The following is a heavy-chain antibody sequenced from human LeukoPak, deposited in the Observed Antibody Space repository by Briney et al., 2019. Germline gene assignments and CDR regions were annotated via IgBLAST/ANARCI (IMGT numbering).Heavy chain of an antibody. V-gene: IGHV4-4*07. J-gene: IGHJ2*01. Sequence: SETLSLTCTVSGGSISSYYWSWIRQPAGKGLEWIGRIYTSGGTNYNPSLKSRVTMSVDTSKNQFSLKLSSVTAADTAVYYCARVRDRAAGIWYFDLWGRGTLVTVSS. D-gene: IGHD6-13*01. CDR2: IYTSGGT. CDR3: ARVRDRAAGIWYFDL. CDR1: GGSISSYY.